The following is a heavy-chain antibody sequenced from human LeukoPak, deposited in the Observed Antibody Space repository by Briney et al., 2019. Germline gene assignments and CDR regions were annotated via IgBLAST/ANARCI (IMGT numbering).Heavy chain of an antibody. CDR1: GDSINNYY. J-gene: IGHJ4*01. D-gene: IGHD3-3*01. V-gene: IGHV4-59*08. CDR3: ARRHTLFGYFDY. Sequence: SETLSLTCTVSGDSINNYYWTWIRQSPGKGLECIGEVYYTGSTKYNASLKSRVTISVDTSKNQFSLKLRSVTAADTAVYFCARRHTLFGYFDYWGQGSLVIVSS. CDR2: VYYTGST.